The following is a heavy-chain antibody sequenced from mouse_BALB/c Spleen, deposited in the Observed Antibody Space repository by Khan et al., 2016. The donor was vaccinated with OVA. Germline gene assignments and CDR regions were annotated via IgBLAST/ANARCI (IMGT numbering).Heavy chain of an antibody. CDR2: ISYSGST. D-gene: IGHD2-3*01. CDR3: ARDGSRYNYAMDY. J-gene: IGHJ4*01. V-gene: IGHV3-2*02. CDR1: GYSITSDYA. Sequence: EVELVESGPGLVKPSQSLSLTCTVTGYSITSDYAWNWIRQFPGNTLEWMGYISYSGSTNYNPSLKSRISITRDTSKNQFILQLNSVTTDDTATYYCARDGSRYNYAMDYWGQGTSVTVSS.